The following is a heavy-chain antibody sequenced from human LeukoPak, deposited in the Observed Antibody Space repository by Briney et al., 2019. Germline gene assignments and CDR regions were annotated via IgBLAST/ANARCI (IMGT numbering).Heavy chain of an antibody. D-gene: IGHD2-2*01. CDR1: GFAFGEHG. CDR3: QGLLPPTAAYRPDDAFDL. V-gene: IGHV4-4*07. J-gene: IGHJ3*01. Sequence: GSLRLSCTVSGFAFGEHGMSWIRQPAGKGLEWIGRINTSGRTNYNPSLKSRVTMSVDTSKNQFSLKLSSVTAADTAVYYCQGLLPPTAAYRPDDAFDLWGQGTMVTVSS. CDR2: INTSGRT.